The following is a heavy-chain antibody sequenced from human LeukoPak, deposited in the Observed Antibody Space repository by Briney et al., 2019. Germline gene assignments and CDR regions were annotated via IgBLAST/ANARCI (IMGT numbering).Heavy chain of an antibody. CDR3: ARGLRHHGSSSWYGHAFDI. V-gene: IGHV3-7*03. CDR2: IKQDGSVT. J-gene: IGHJ3*02. CDR1: GFTFSRYW. D-gene: IGHD6-13*01. Sequence: GGSLRLSCATSGFTFSRYWMSWVRQAPGKGLECVANIKQDGSVTYYVDSVRGRFTISRDNAKNSLYLQMNSLRAEDTAVYYCARGLRHHGSSSWYGHAFDIWGQGTMVTVSS.